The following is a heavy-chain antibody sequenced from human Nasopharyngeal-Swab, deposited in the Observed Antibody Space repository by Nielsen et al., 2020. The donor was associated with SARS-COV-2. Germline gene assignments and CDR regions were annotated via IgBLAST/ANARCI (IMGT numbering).Heavy chain of an antibody. CDR3: ASEWFRELDDYYYGMDV. Sequence: SETLSLTCTVSGGSISSGSYYWSWIRQPAGKGLEWIGRIYTSGSTNYNPSLKSRVTISVDTSKNQFSLKLSSVTAADTAVYYCASEWFRELDDYYYGMDVWGQGTTVTVSS. CDR1: GGSISSGSYY. CDR2: IYTSGST. J-gene: IGHJ6*02. V-gene: IGHV4-61*02. D-gene: IGHD3-10*01.